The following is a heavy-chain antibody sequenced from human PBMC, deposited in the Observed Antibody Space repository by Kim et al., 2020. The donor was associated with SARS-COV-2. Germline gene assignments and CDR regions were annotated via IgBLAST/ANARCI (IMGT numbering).Heavy chain of an antibody. CDR3: ASMINYYGSGSYLYYYGMDV. J-gene: IGHJ6*02. CDR1: GFTFSSYS. Sequence: GGSLRLSCAASGFTFSSYSMNWVRQAPGKGLEWVSYISSSSSTIYYADSVKGRFTISRDNAKNSLYLQMNSLRAEDTAVYYCASMINYYGSGSYLYYYGMDVWGQGTTVTVSS. CDR2: ISSSSSTI. D-gene: IGHD3-10*01. V-gene: IGHV3-48*04.